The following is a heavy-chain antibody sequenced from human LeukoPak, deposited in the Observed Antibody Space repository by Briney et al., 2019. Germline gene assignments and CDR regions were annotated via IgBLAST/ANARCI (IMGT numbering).Heavy chain of an antibody. CDR1: GGSISSYY. J-gene: IGHJ4*02. CDR2: IYYSGST. V-gene: IGHV4-59*01. D-gene: IGHD3-22*01. Sequence: SETLSLTCTVSGGSISSYYWSWIRQPPGKGLEWIGYIYYSGSTNYNPSLKSRVTISVDTSKNQFSLKLSSVTAADTAVYYCARGGCRYDSSGYPDWGQGTLVTVSS. CDR3: ARGGCRYDSSGYPD.